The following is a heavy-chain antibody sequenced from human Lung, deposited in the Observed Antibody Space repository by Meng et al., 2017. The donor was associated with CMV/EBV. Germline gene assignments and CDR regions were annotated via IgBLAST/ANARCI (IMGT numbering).Heavy chain of an antibody. Sequence: VQPVGAGVEWKKAGDSVKVSCQAAGYTFTSSSMKWVRHAPGQGLEWMGWININTGNPTYDQGFTGRFVFSLDTSVSTAYLQIDSLKADDTAVYYCARGNGWRFDYWGQGTLVTVSS. J-gene: IGHJ4*02. CDR3: ARGNGWRFDY. V-gene: IGHV7-4-1*01. CDR2: ININTGNP. CDR1: GYTFTSSS. D-gene: IGHD6-19*01.